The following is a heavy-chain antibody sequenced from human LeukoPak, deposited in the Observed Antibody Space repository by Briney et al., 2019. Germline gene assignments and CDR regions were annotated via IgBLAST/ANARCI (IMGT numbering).Heavy chain of an antibody. J-gene: IGHJ5*02. D-gene: IGHD6-19*01. CDR1: GYTFTSYY. CDR3: ARDRIAVAGPQYNWFDP. V-gene: IGHV1-46*01. Sequence: ASVKVSCKASGYTFTSYYMHWVRQAPGQGLEWMGIINPSGGSTSYAQKFQGRVTMTRDTSTSTAYMELSSLRSEDTAVYYCARDRIAVAGPQYNWFDPWGQGTLVTVSS. CDR2: INPSGGST.